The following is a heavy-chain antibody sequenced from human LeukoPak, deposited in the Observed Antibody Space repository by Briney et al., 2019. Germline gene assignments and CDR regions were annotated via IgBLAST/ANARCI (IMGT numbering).Heavy chain of an antibody. D-gene: IGHD3-16*01. CDR2: IIPIFGTA. Sequence: GASVKVSCKASGGTFSSYAISWVRQAPGQGLEWMGGIIPIFGTANYAQKFQGRVTITADKSTSTAYMELSGLRSEGTAVYYCARDALNDYVWGSYSEYNWFDPWGQGTLVTVSS. J-gene: IGHJ5*02. V-gene: IGHV1-69*06. CDR3: ARDALNDYVWGSYSEYNWFDP. CDR1: GGTFSSYA.